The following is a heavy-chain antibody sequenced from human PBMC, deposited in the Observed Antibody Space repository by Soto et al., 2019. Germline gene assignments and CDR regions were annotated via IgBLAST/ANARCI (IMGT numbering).Heavy chain of an antibody. D-gene: IGHD3-10*01. V-gene: IGHV4-59*01. CDR2: IYYSGST. J-gene: IGHJ4*02. CDR1: GGSISSYY. Sequence: SETLSLTCTVSGGSISSYYWSWIRQPPGKGLEWIGYIYYSGSTNYNPSLKSRVTISVDTSKNQFSLKLSSVTAADTAVYYCARLLQDRDYWGQGTLVTVSS. CDR3: ARLLQDRDY.